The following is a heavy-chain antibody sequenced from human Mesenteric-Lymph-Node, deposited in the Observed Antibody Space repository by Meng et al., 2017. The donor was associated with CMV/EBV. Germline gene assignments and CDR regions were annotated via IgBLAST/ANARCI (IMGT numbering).Heavy chain of an antibody. Sequence: ASRFTFSSYSMNWVRQAPGKGPEWVSSISSSSDYIYYTDSVKGRFSISRDNAKNSLYLQMNSLRAEDTAVYYCARSSIAALNWFDPWGQGTLVTVSS. V-gene: IGHV3-21*01. J-gene: IGHJ5*02. CDR1: RFTFSSYS. CDR3: ARSSIAALNWFDP. D-gene: IGHD6-6*01. CDR2: ISSSSDYI.